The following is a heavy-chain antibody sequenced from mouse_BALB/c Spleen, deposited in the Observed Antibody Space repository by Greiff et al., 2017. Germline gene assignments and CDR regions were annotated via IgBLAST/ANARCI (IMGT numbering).Heavy chain of an antibody. Sequence: EVKLQESGAELVKPGASVKLSCTASGFNIKDTYMHWVKQRPEQGLEWIGRIDPANGNTKYDPKFQGKATITADTSSNTAYLQLSSLTSEDTAVYYCARFEAIDYWGQGTSVTVAS. J-gene: IGHJ4*01. CDR3: ARFEAIDY. V-gene: IGHV14-3*02. CDR1: GFNIKDTY. CDR2: IDPANGNT.